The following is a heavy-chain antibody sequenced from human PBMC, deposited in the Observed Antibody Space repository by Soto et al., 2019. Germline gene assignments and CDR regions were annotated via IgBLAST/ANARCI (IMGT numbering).Heavy chain of an antibody. D-gene: IGHD2-2*01. CDR1: GGTFSSYA. CDR2: IIPIFGTA. Sequence: ASVKVSCKASGGTFSSYAISWVRQAPGQGLEWMGGIIPIFGTANYAQKFQGRVTITADESTSTAYMELSSLRSEDTAVYYCARERGVVVPAAATTHYYYYGMDVWGQGTTVTVSS. CDR3: ARERGVVVPAAATTHYYYYGMDV. V-gene: IGHV1-69*13. J-gene: IGHJ6*02.